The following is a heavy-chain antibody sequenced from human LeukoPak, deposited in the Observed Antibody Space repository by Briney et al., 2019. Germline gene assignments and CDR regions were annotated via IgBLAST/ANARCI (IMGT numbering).Heavy chain of an antibody. CDR1: GFTFSSYA. Sequence: GGSLRLSCAASGFTFSSYAMRWVRQAPGKGLEWVAVISYDGSNKYYADSVKGRFTISRDNSKNTLYLQMNSLRAEDTAVYYCAREDIVVVVAAPAVDYWGQGTLVTVSS. CDR3: AREDIVVVVAAPAVDY. D-gene: IGHD2-15*01. CDR2: ISYDGSNK. V-gene: IGHV3-30*04. J-gene: IGHJ4*02.